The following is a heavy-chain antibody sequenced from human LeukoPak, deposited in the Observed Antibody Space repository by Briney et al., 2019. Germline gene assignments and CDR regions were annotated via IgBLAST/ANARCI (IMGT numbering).Heavy chain of an antibody. Sequence: SQTLSLTCTVSGGSISSGDYYWSWIRQPPGKGLEWIGYIYYSGSTYYNPSLKSRVTISVDTSKNQFSLKLSSVTAADTAVYYCARVVVATDWRFDYWGQGTLVTVSS. V-gene: IGHV4-30-4*01. J-gene: IGHJ4*02. D-gene: IGHD5-12*01. CDR3: ARVVVATDWRFDY. CDR2: IYYSGST. CDR1: GGSISSGDYY.